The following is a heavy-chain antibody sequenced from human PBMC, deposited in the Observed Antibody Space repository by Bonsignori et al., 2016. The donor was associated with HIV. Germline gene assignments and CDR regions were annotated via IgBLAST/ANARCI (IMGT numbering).Heavy chain of an antibody. J-gene: IGHJ4*02. CDR3: ARDGHRLRYFDWLSTEDYFDY. D-gene: IGHD3-9*01. CDR2: ISAYNGNT. Sequence: WVRQAPGQGLEWMGWISAYNGNTNYAQKLQGRVTMTTDTSTSIAYMELRSLRSDDTAVYYCARDGHRLRYFDWLSTEDYFDYWGQGTLVTVSS. V-gene: IGHV1-18*01.